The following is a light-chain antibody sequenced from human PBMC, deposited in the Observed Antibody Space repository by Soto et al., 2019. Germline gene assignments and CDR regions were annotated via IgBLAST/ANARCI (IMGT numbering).Light chain of an antibody. CDR3: GTWDSSLSAVV. V-gene: IGLV1-51*01. Sequence: QSVLTQPPSVSAAPGQKVTISCSGSSSNIGNNYLAWYQQLPGTAPKLLSYDNNKRPSGIPDRFSGSKSGTSATLGITGLQTGDEADYYCGTWDSSLSAVVFGGGTKVTVL. CDR1: SSNIGNNY. J-gene: IGLJ2*01. CDR2: DNN.